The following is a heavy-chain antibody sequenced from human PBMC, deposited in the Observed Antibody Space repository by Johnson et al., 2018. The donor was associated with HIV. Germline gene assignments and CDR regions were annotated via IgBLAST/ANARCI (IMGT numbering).Heavy chain of an antibody. CDR3: VRDDGSNYEAFDI. V-gene: IGHV3-11*01. CDR2: ISSSGSTI. D-gene: IGHD4-11*01. J-gene: IGHJ3*02. Sequence: VQLVESGGGLVKPGGSLRLSCAASGFTFSDYYMSWIRQAPGKGLEWVSYISSSGSTIYYADSVKGRFTISRDNAKNSLYLQMDNLRADDTAVYYCVRDDGSNYEAFDIWGQGTMVTVSS. CDR1: GFTFSDYY.